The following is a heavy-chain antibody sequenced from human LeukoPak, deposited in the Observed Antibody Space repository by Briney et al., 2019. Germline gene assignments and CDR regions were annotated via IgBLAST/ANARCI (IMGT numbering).Heavy chain of an antibody. D-gene: IGHD6-13*01. CDR1: GGSISSGSYY. J-gene: IGHJ1*01. V-gene: IGHV4-61*02. Sequence: SETLSLTCTVSGGSISSGSYYWSWIRQPAGKGLEWIGRIYTSGSTNYNPSLKSRVTISVDTSKNQFSLKLSSVTAADTAVYYCARDKEGAAGTAEYFQHWGQGTLVTVSS. CDR2: IYTSGST. CDR3: ARDKEGAAGTAEYFQH.